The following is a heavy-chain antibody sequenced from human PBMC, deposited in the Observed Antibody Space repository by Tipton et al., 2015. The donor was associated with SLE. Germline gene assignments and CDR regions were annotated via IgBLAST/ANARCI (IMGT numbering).Heavy chain of an antibody. CDR3: ARDRAITIFGVVSRDAFDI. CDR1: GFTFSSYE. D-gene: IGHD3-3*01. Sequence: LSLTCAASGFTFSSYEMNWVRQAPGKGLEWVSYISSSGSTIYYADSVKGRFTISRDNAKNSLYLQMNSLRAEDTAVYYCARDRAITIFGVVSRDAFDIWGQGTMVTVSS. J-gene: IGHJ3*02. CDR2: ISSSGSTI. V-gene: IGHV3-48*03.